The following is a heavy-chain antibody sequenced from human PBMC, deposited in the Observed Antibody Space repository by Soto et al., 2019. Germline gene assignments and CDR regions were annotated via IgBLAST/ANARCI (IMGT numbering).Heavy chain of an antibody. V-gene: IGHV3-21*01. CDR2: ISSSSSYI. CDR1: GFTFSSYS. Sequence: LRLSCAASGFTFSSYSMNWVRQAPGKGLEWVSSISSSSSYIYYAESVKGRFTISRDNSKNTLYLKMNSMRAEDKAVYKCARDPLWGTAMVLWYFDLWGRGTLVTVSS. J-gene: IGHJ2*01. CDR3: ARDPLWGTAMVLWYFDL. D-gene: IGHD5-18*01.